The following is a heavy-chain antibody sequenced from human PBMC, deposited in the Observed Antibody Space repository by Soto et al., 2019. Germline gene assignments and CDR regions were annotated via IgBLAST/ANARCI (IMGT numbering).Heavy chain of an antibody. CDR2: VSGNGGSR. Sequence: EVQLLESGEGLGQPGGSLRLSCAASGFTFINYAMSWVRQAPGKGLEWVSSVSGNGGSRYYADSLRGRITISRDNSKSTLYLQINSLRAEDTALYYCAKVGSSGWYTSSYFDSWGQGTLVTVSS. J-gene: IGHJ4*02. D-gene: IGHD6-19*01. CDR3: AKVGSSGWYTSSYFDS. CDR1: GFTFINYA. V-gene: IGHV3-23*01.